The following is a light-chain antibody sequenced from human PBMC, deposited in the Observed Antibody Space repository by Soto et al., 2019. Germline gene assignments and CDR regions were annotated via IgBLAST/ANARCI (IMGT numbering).Light chain of an antibody. J-gene: IGKJ4*01. CDR2: DAS. Sequence: DIQMTHSPSTLSASVGDRVTITCRSSQSIDSWLALYQQKPGKAPKLLMYDASSLESGVSSRFSGSGSGTAFTLIISSLQPDDFATYYCQQYKTSLLTFGGGTKVDIK. CDR1: QSIDSW. V-gene: IGKV1-5*01. CDR3: QQYKTSLLT.